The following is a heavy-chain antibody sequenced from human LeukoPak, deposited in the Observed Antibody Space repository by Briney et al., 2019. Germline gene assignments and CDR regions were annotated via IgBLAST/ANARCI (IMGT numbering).Heavy chain of an antibody. CDR3: AKVPTVVTPTRFDS. V-gene: IGHV3-23*01. J-gene: IGHJ4*02. CDR2: ISGSGSST. Sequence: GGSLRLSCAASGFTFSNYAMSWVRQAPGKGLEWVSGISGSGSSTYYADSVKGRFTISRDNSKNMLYLQMNSLRAEDTAVYYCAKVPTVVTPTRFDSWGQGTLVTVSS. CDR1: GFTFSNYA. D-gene: IGHD4-23*01.